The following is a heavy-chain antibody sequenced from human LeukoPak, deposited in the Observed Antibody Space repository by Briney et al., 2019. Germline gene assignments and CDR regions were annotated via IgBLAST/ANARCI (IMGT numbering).Heavy chain of an antibody. D-gene: IGHD1-26*01. CDR2: ISSNGGST. Sequence: GGSLRLSCSASGFTFSTYAMHWVRQAPGKGLEFVSAISSNGGSTFYADSVKGRFAISRDNSKDTLYLQMSSLRAEDTAVYYCVKSAYSGSYFSLDYWGQGTLVTVSS. V-gene: IGHV3-64D*09. CDR1: GFTFSTYA. J-gene: IGHJ4*02. CDR3: VKSAYSGSYFSLDY.